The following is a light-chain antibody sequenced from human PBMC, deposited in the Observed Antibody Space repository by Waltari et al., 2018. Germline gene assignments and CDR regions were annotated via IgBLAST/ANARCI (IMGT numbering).Light chain of an antibody. V-gene: IGLV3-19*01. J-gene: IGLJ1*01. Sequence: SSELTQDPAVSVALGQTVRITCHGDSLSSYYPSWYQQKPGQAPVLVIYGKNNRPTGIPDRFAGSSSGNTASLTITGAQAEDEADYYCNSRDSSGFVFGTGTKVTVL. CDR3: NSRDSSGFV. CDR1: SLSSYY. CDR2: GKN.